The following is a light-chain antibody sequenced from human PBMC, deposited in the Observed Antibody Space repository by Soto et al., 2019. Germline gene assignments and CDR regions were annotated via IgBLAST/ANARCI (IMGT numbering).Light chain of an antibody. V-gene: IGKV3-15*01. Sequence: EMVMAQSPATLSVSPGETATLSCRASQSVATNIAWYQQKPGQGPRLLIYGASTRATGIPDRFSGSGSETDFTLTISSLQSEDFAVYYCQQYNYLWTFGQGTKVEIK. J-gene: IGKJ1*01. CDR3: QQYNYLWT. CDR2: GAS. CDR1: QSVATN.